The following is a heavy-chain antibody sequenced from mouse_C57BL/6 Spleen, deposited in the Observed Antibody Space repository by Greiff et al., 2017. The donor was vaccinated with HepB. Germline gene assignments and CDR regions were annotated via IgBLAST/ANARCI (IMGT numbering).Heavy chain of an antibody. Sequence: QVKLQQPGAELVMPGASVKLSCKASGYTFTSYWMHWVKQRPGQGLEWIGEIDPSDSYTNYNQKFKGKSTLTVDKSSSTAYMQLSSLTSEDSAVYYCAVYDYGDYWGQGTTLTVSS. J-gene: IGHJ2*01. CDR2: IDPSDSYT. CDR3: AVYDYGDY. V-gene: IGHV1-69*01. CDR1: GYTFTSYW. D-gene: IGHD2-4*01.